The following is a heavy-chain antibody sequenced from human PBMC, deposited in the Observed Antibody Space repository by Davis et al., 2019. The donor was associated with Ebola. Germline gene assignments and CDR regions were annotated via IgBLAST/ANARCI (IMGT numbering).Heavy chain of an antibody. CDR2: ISGYTGDT. J-gene: IGHJ4*02. D-gene: IGHD6-6*01. CDR1: GYTFTSYT. V-gene: IGHV1-18*04. CDR3: ARDRLYCASGDGQVVRCLLSDY. Sequence: AASVKVSCKASGYTFTSYTITWVRQAPGQGLEWLGWISGYTGDTKYTQEFQGRVTMTTDTSTSTAYMELRSLRSDDTAVYYCARDRLYCASGDGQVVRCLLSDYWGQGTLVTVSS.